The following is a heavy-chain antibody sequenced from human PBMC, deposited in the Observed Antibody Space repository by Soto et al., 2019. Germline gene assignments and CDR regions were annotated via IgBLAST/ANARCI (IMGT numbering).Heavy chain of an antibody. D-gene: IGHD3-9*01. Sequence: GGSLRLSCEASGFTFGNYALPCVRQAPGKGLECASLISGSGGGTYYADSVNGRFTISIDNSENTLYLHLNSLRVEDTAIYYCARIPHRYDALTGPGYWGQGALVTVSS. V-gene: IGHV3-23*01. CDR3: ARIPHRYDALTGPGY. CDR1: GFTFGNYA. J-gene: IGHJ4*02. CDR2: ISGSGGGT.